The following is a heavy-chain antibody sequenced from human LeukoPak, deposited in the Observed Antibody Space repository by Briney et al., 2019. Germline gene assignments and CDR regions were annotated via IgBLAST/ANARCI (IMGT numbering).Heavy chain of an antibody. CDR3: ARDTGHILTGYYHY. Sequence: ASVKVSCKASGYTFTSYGISWVRQAPGQGLDWMGWISAYNGNTNYAQKLQGRVTMTTDTSTSTAYVELRSLRSDDTAVYYCARDTGHILTGYYHYWGQGTLVTVSS. V-gene: IGHV1-18*01. CDR2: ISAYNGNT. J-gene: IGHJ4*02. CDR1: GYTFTSYG. D-gene: IGHD3-9*01.